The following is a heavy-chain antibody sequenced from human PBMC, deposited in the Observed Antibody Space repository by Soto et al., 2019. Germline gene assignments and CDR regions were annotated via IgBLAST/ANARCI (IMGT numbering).Heavy chain of an antibody. D-gene: IGHD3-10*01. Sequence: QVQLVESGGGVVQPGRSLRLSCAASGFPFTTYGMHWVREGPGKGLEWVAVISYDGSNKYYADSVKGRFTISRDNSKNMLYLQMNSLRPEDTALYYCVGGQYYFDYRGQGTPVTVSS. J-gene: IGHJ4*02. CDR1: GFPFTTYG. CDR3: VGGQYYFDY. CDR2: ISYDGSNK. V-gene: IGHV3-30*03.